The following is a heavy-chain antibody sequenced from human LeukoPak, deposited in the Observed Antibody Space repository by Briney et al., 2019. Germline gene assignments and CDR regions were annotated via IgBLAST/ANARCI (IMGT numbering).Heavy chain of an antibody. V-gene: IGHV1-2*02. CDR2: INPNTGGT. D-gene: IGHD6-13*01. J-gene: IGHJ5*02. Sequence: ASVKVSCKASGYTFTGSYMHWVRQAPGQGLEWMGWINPNTGGTNCAQQFQGRVTMTRDTSISTAYMELSRLKSDDTAVYYCARQRVAAAGPNWFDPWGQGTLVTVSS. CDR3: ARQRVAAAGPNWFDP. CDR1: GYTFTGSY.